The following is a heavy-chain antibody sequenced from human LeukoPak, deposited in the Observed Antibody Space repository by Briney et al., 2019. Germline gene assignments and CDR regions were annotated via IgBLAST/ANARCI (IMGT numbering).Heavy chain of an antibody. CDR2: INPNSGGT. V-gene: IGHV1-2*02. CDR1: GYTFTGYY. J-gene: IGHJ4*02. CDR3: ARGRGLLLWFGELLFPDY. D-gene: IGHD3-10*01. Sequence: ASVKVSCXASGYTFTGYYMHWVRQAPGQGLEWMGWINPNSGGTNYAQKFQGRVTMTRDTSISTAYMELSRLRSDDTAVYYCARGRGLLLWFGELLFPDYWGQGTLVTVSS.